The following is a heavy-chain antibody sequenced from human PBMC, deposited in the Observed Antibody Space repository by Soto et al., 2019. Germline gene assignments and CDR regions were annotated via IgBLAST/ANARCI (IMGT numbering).Heavy chain of an antibody. CDR3: ATRGYYDSSGYYGQYFQH. CDR1: GYTFTSFA. J-gene: IGHJ1*01. CDR2: INAGNGNT. Sequence: ASVKVSCKASGYTFTSFAMHWVRQAPGQRLEWMGWINAGNGNTKYSQNFQGRVTITRDTSATTAYMELSSLRSEDTAVYYCATRGYYDSSGYYGQYFQHWGRGTLVTVSS. D-gene: IGHD3-22*01. V-gene: IGHV1-3*01.